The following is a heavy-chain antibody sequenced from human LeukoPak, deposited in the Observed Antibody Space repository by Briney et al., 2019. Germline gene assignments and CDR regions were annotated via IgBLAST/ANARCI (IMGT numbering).Heavy chain of an antibody. CDR3: ARDEEEYSSSSVDY. V-gene: IGHV1-46*01. J-gene: IGHJ4*02. CDR2: INPSGGST. Sequence: GASVKVSCKASGYTLTSYYMHWVRQAPRQGLEWMGIINPSGGSTSYAQKFQGRVTMTRDMSTSTVYMELSSLRSEDTAVYYCARDEEEYSSSSVDYWGQGTLITVSS. CDR1: GYTLTSYY. D-gene: IGHD6-6*01.